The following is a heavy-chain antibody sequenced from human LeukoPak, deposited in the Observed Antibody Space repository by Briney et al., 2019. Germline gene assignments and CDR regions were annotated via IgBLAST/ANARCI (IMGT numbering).Heavy chain of an antibody. CDR2: ISNDGSNK. V-gene: IGHV3-30*18. J-gene: IGHJ4*02. CDR3: AKAVDSSGYLFFDY. D-gene: IGHD3-22*01. CDR1: GFTFSSYG. Sequence: GESLRLSCAASGFTFSSYGMHWVRQAPGKGLEWVAVISNDGSNKYYADSVKGRFTISRDNSKNTLYLQMNSLRAEDTAVYYCAKAVDSSGYLFFDYWGQGTLVTVSS.